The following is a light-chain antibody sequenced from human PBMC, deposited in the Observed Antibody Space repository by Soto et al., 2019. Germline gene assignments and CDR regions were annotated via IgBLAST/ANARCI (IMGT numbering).Light chain of an antibody. CDR2: DAS. Sequence: DIQMTQSPSTLSASIGDRVTITCRASQSIGSWLAWYQQKPGKAPKFLIYDASSLEAGVPSRFSGSGSGTEFTLTISSLQPDDFATYYCQQYDSYSPTFGQGTKVEIK. V-gene: IGKV1-5*01. CDR1: QSIGSW. CDR3: QQYDSYSPT. J-gene: IGKJ1*01.